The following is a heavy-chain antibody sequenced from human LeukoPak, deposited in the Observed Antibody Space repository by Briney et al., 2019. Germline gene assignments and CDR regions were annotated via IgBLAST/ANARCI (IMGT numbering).Heavy chain of an antibody. J-gene: IGHJ4*01. D-gene: IGHD6-13*01. CDR1: GFTFSDYW. CDR2: MRQDGGEK. CDR3: ARDGTAPGLYFDL. V-gene: IGHV3-7*01. Sequence: GGSLRLSCAVSGFTFSDYWMNWVRQAPGKGLEWVASMRQDGGEKSYVDSVKGRFTISRDNTKNSLYLQMSSLRAEDTAVYYCARDGTAPGLYFDLWGQGTLVTVSS.